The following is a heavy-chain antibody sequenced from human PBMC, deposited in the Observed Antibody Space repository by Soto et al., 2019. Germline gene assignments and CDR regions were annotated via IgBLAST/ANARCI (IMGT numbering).Heavy chain of an antibody. CDR2: ISGSGGST. Sequence: EVQLLESGGGLVQPGGSLRLSCAASGFTFSSYAMSWVRQAPGKGLEWVSAISGSGGSTYYADSVKGRFTISRDNSKNTLYLQMDSLRAEDTAVYYCAKDRGGVVVPAAIRAFDIWGQGTMVTVSS. D-gene: IGHD2-2*01. CDR3: AKDRGGVVVPAAIRAFDI. J-gene: IGHJ3*02. CDR1: GFTFSSYA. V-gene: IGHV3-23*01.